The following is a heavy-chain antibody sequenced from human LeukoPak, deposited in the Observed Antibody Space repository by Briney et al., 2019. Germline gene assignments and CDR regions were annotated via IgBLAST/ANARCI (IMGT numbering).Heavy chain of an antibody. CDR3: ARAGPPAFDP. J-gene: IGHJ5*02. CDR1: EFPFSSHW. Sequence: GGSLRLSCAASEFPFSSHWMYWVRQAPGKGLEWVSYISYSGSTTSYADSVKGRFTISRDNAKNSLYLQMNSLRAEDTAVYYCARAGPPAFDPWGQGTLVTVSS. V-gene: IGHV3-48*03. CDR2: ISYSGSTT.